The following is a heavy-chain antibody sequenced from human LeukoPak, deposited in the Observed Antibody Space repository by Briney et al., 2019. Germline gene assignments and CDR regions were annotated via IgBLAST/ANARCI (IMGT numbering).Heavy chain of an antibody. Sequence: ASVKVSCKASGYTFTSYYIHWVRQAPGQGVEGMGIINPSGGSTSYDQQFQGRVKMTSDTSRSTVYMELSSLRSEDTAVYYCARHFGHAATTTYYGMDVWGQGTTVTVSS. CDR1: GYTFTSYY. J-gene: IGHJ6*02. D-gene: IGHD3/OR15-3a*01. V-gene: IGHV1-46*01. CDR3: ARHFGHAATTTYYGMDV. CDR2: INPSGGST.